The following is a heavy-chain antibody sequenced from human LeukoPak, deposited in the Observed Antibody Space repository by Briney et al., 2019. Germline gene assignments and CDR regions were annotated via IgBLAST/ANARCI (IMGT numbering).Heavy chain of an antibody. CDR3: ARAPRGYSYGLPYYYYYYMDV. J-gene: IGHJ6*03. Sequence: ASVKVSCKASGYTFTSYGISWVRQAPGQGLEWMGWISAYNGNTNYAQKLQGRVTMTTDTSTSTAYMELRSLRSDDTAVYYCARAPRGYSYGLPYYYYYYMDVWGKGTTVTVSS. CDR2: ISAYNGNT. D-gene: IGHD5-18*01. V-gene: IGHV1-18*01. CDR1: GYTFTSYG.